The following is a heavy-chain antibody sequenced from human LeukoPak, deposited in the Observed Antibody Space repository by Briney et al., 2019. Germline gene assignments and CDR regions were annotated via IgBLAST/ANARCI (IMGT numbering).Heavy chain of an antibody. Sequence: GESLKISCKASAYSFTTYYIGWVRHVPGKDLEWMGIIYPGGSDTRYSPSFQGQVTISADKSISTAYLQWSSLKASDTAMYYCVRSRRGEDIVILPAAIDYWGRGTLVTVSS. J-gene: IGHJ4*02. D-gene: IGHD2-2*01. V-gene: IGHV5-51*01. CDR3: VRSRRGEDIVILPAAIDY. CDR1: AYSFTTYY. CDR2: IYPGGSDT.